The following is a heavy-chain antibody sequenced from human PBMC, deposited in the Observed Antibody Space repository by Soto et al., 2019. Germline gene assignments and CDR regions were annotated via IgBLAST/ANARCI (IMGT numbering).Heavy chain of an antibody. CDR1: GFTFSSYG. Sequence: QVQLVESGGGVVQPGRSLRLSCAASGFTFSSYGMHRVRQAPGKGLEGVAVISYDGSNKYYADSVKGRFTISRDNSKNTLYLQMSSLRAEDTAVYYCRGPMTFDIWGQGTMVTVSS. CDR3: RGPMTFDI. CDR2: ISYDGSNK. V-gene: IGHV3-30*03. J-gene: IGHJ3*02. D-gene: IGHD3-22*01.